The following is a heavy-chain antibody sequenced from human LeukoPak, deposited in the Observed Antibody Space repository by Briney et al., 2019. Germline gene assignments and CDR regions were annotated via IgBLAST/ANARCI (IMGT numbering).Heavy chain of an antibody. J-gene: IGHJ4*02. V-gene: IGHV3-74*01. CDR2: INSDGSST. D-gene: IGHD5-18*01. Sequence: GGSLRLSCAASGFTFSTFGMHWVRQAPGKGLVWVSRINSDGSSTSYADSVKGRFTISRDNAKNTLYLQMNSLRAEDTAVYYCARDVDTAMVYFDYWGQGTLVTVSS. CDR3: ARDVDTAMVYFDY. CDR1: GFTFSTFG.